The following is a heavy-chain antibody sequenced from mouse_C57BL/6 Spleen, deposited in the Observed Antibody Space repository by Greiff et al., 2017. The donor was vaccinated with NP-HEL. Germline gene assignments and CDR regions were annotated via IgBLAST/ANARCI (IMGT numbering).Heavy chain of an antibody. Sequence: QVQLKQPGAELVKPGASVKLSCKASGYTFTSYWMHWVKQRPGRGLEWIGRIDPNSGGTKYNEKFKSKATLTVDKPSSTAYMQLSRLTSEDSAVYYCARSTVVATDDFDYWGQGTTLTVSS. CDR1: GYTFTSYW. CDR2: IDPNSGGT. J-gene: IGHJ2*01. V-gene: IGHV1-72*01. CDR3: ARSTVVATDDFDY. D-gene: IGHD1-1*01.